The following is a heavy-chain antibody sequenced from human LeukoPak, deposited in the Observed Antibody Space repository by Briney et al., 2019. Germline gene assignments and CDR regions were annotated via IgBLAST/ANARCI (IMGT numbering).Heavy chain of an antibody. V-gene: IGHV4-59*01. J-gene: IGHJ4*02. D-gene: IGHD4-23*01. CDR3: ARGRNDNGGMFFDS. Sequence: PSETLSLTCTVSGGSIRSYYWSWIRQAPGKGLEWIGFISYSGSTSYSPSLKSRVPISVDTSKSQFSLRLSSLTAADTAIYYCARGRNDNGGMFFDSWAQGTLVTVSS. CDR2: ISYSGST. CDR1: GGSIRSYY.